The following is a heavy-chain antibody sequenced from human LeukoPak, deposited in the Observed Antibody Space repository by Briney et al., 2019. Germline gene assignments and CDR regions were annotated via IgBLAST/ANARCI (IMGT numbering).Heavy chain of an antibody. CDR2: ISAYNGNT. CDR3: ARETRRYYCYGMDV. V-gene: IGHV1-18*01. D-gene: IGHD6-25*01. CDR1: GYTFTSSG. Sequence: ASVKVSCKASGYTFTSSGISWVRQAPGQGLEWMGWISAYNGNTNYAQKLQGRVTMTTDTSTSTAYMELRSLRSDDTAVYYCARETRRYYCYGMDVWGQGTTVTVSS. J-gene: IGHJ6*02.